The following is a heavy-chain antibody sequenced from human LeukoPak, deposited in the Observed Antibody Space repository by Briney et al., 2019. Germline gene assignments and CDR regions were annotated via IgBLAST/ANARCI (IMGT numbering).Heavy chain of an antibody. CDR1: GFTFSSYA. D-gene: IGHD3-3*01. CDR2: TSGSGGST. V-gene: IGHV3-23*01. J-gene: IGHJ5*02. CDR3: AKAAPYYDFWSGPDPNWFDP. Sequence: QPGGSLRLSCAASGFTFSSYAMSWVRPAPGKGLEWVSATSGSGGSTYYADSVKGRFTISRDNSKNTLYLQMNSLRAEDTAVYYCAKAAPYYDFWSGPDPNWFDPWGQGTLVTVSS.